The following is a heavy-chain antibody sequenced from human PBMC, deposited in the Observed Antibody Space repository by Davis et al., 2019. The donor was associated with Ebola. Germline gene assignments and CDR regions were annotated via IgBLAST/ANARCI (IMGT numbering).Heavy chain of an antibody. J-gene: IGHJ6*02. Sequence: GSLRLSCAASGFTVSSYWMSWVRQPPGKGLEWIGEIYHSGSTNYNPSLKSRVTISVDKSKNQFSLKLSSVTAADTAVYYCARERYGDYGEYYGMDVWGQGTTVTVSS. CDR2: IYHSGST. CDR3: ARERYGDYGEYYGMDV. V-gene: IGHV4-4*02. D-gene: IGHD4-17*01. CDR1: GFTVSSYW.